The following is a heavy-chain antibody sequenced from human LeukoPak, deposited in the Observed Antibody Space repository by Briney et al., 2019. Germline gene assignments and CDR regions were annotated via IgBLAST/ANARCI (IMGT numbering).Heavy chain of an antibody. CDR1: GFTFSSYG. V-gene: IGHV3-23*01. D-gene: IGHD2-2*03. CDR2: ISGSGSGT. Sequence: GGTLTLSCVASGFTFSSYGMSWVRQAPGKGLEWVSGISGSGSGTYYADSGKGPLTLSTDKSTNTPHLQMSSRRAEDTAVYYCATHGSAHYYMDVWGKGTTVTISS. J-gene: IGHJ6*03. CDR3: ATHGSAHYYMDV.